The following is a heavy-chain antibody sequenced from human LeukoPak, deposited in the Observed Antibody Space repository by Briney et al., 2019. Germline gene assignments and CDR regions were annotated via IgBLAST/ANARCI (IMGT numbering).Heavy chain of an antibody. D-gene: IGHD6-13*01. V-gene: IGHV3-7*03. CDR2: IRQDGDTK. Sequence: PGGSLRLSCAVSGLTFSSSWMDWVRQAPGKGLEWVANIRQDGDTKYYVDSVKGRFTISRDNAMNSLYLQMNSLRAEDTAIYYCARSLPYGTTWYGRSDFWGQGTLVTVSS. CDR3: ARSLPYGTTWYGRSDF. CDR1: GLTFSSSW. J-gene: IGHJ4*02.